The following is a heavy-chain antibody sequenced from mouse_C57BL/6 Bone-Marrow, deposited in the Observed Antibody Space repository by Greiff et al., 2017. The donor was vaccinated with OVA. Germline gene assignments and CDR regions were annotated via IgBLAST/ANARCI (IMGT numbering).Heavy chain of an antibody. V-gene: IGHV2-5*01. Sequence: VKLMESGPGLVQPSQSLSITCTVSGFSLTSYGVHWVRQSPGKGLEWLGVIWRGGSTDYNAAFMSRLSITKDNSKSQVFFKMNSLQADDTAIYYCAKKGDSNYDAMDYWGQGTSVTVSS. D-gene: IGHD2-5*01. CDR3: AKKGDSNYDAMDY. CDR1: GFSLTSYG. CDR2: IWRGGST. J-gene: IGHJ4*01.